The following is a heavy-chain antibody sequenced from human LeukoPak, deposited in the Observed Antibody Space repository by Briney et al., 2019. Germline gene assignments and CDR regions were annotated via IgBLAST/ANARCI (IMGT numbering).Heavy chain of an antibody. CDR1: GFTFGDYA. Sequence: QAGGSLRLSCTASGFTFGDYAMSWVRQAPGKGLQWVSFIRTKAYGSTTEYAAAVKGRFTISRDDSKSLAYLQMSSLKTEDTAVYYCTRVDTTMIQYYLDYWGQGTLVTVSS. D-gene: IGHD5-18*01. V-gene: IGHV3-49*04. J-gene: IGHJ4*02. CDR3: TRVDTTMIQYYLDY. CDR2: IRTKAYGSTT.